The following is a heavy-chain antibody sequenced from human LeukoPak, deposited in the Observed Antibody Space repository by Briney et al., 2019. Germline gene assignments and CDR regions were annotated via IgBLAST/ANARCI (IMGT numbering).Heavy chain of an antibody. CDR2: ISAYNGNT. CDR3: ARSRFEELIVVVTLNMYYFDY. Sequence: GASVKVSCKASGYTFTSYGISWVRQAPGQGLEWMGWISAYNGNTNYAQKLQGRVTMTTDTSTSTAYMELRSLRSDDTAVYYCARSRFEELIVVVTLNMYYFDYWGQGTLVTVSS. D-gene: IGHD3-22*01. J-gene: IGHJ4*02. V-gene: IGHV1-18*01. CDR1: GYTFTSYG.